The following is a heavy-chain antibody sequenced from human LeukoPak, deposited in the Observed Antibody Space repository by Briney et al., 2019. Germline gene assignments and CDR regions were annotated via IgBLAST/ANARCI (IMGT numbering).Heavy chain of an antibody. CDR1: GFTFSAYA. CDR3: ANSGIHPYGMDV. V-gene: IGHV3-23*05. CDR2: IGSDNKP. J-gene: IGHJ6*02. Sequence: GGSLRLSCEAYGFTFSAYAMTWVRQAPGQGLEWVSSIGSDNKPHYSESVKGRFAISRDNSKSMLFLQLNSLRAEDTAVYYCANSGIHPYGMDVWGQGTTVTVSS. D-gene: IGHD3-10*01.